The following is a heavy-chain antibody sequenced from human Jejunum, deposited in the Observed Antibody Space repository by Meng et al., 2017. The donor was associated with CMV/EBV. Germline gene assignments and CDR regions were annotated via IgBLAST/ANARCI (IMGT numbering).Heavy chain of an antibody. Sequence: QAQWVQSGGEVKKPGASVKVSSKASGYTFTNYGITWVRQAPGQGLERMGWISAYNGNTNYAQTLQGRLTMTTDTSTSTAYMELRSLRSDDTAVYYCARVEVGITSGDYWGQGTLVTVSS. CDR3: ARVEVGITSGDY. CDR1: GYTFTNYG. CDR2: ISAYNGNT. J-gene: IGHJ4*02. V-gene: IGHV1-18*01. D-gene: IGHD1-26*01.